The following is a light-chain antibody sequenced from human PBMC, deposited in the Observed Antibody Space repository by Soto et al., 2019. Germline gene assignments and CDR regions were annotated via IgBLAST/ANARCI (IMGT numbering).Light chain of an antibody. CDR1: QGISDS. CDR2: SAS. CDR3: QQFHNYPLT. Sequence: IQLTQSPSSLSASVGDRVTITCRASQGISDSLAWYLQKPGKTPRLLIYSASTLQGGVPSRFSGSGSGTDFTLTISSLQPEDFATYFCQQFHNYPLTFGGGTKVEIK. J-gene: IGKJ4*01. V-gene: IGKV1-9*01.